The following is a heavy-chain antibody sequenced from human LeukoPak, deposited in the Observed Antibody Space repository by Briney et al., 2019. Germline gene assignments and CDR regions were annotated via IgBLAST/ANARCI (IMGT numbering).Heavy chain of an antibody. V-gene: IGHV3-30*18. CDR3: AKEAPWATAMVILIDY. Sequence: GRSLRLSCAASRFTFSRYGMHWVRQAPGKGLEWVAVISYDRSNKDYADSVKGRFTISRDNSKNTVYLQMNSLRVEDTAVYYCAKEAPWATAMVILIDYWGQGTLVTVSS. CDR1: RFTFSRYG. CDR2: ISYDRSNK. J-gene: IGHJ4*02. D-gene: IGHD5-18*01.